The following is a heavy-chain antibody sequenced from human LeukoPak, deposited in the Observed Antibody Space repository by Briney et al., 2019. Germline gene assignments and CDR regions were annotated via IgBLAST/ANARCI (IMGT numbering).Heavy chain of an antibody. CDR1: GGSISSNSYY. J-gene: IGHJ4*02. CDR3: ARYGPSWFGELYFDY. D-gene: IGHD3-10*01. Sequence: PSETLSLTYTVSGGSISSNSYYWGWIRQPPGKGLEWIGSVYYSGGTYYNPSLKSRVTISVDTSKNQFSLKLSSVTAADTAVYYCARYGPSWFGELYFDYWGQGTLVTVSS. V-gene: IGHV4-39*01. CDR2: VYYSGGT.